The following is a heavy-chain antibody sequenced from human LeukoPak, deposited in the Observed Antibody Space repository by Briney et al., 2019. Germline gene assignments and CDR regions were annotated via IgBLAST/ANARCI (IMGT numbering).Heavy chain of an antibody. CDR2: ISSSGSTI. CDR3: SRGMTTLDY. J-gene: IGHJ4*02. CDR1: VFTFSSYE. V-gene: IGHV3-48*03. D-gene: IGHD4-17*01. Sequence: GGSLRLSCAASVFTFSSYELNWVRQAPGKGLEWVSYISSSGSTIYYADSVRGRFTISRDNAKNSLYLQMNSLRAEDTAVYYCSRGMTTLDYWGQGTLVTVSS.